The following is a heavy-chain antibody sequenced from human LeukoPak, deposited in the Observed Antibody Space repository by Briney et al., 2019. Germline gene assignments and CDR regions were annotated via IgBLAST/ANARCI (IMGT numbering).Heavy chain of an antibody. CDR3: ARGYSGNLGDF. CDR2: IYYSGST. J-gene: IGHJ4*02. Sequence: SETLSLTCTVSGGXISSYYCSWIRQPPGKGLEWIGYIYYSGSTNYNPSLKSRVTISVDTSKNQFSPKLSSVTAADTAVYYCARGYSGNLGDFWGQGTLVTASS. D-gene: IGHD1-26*01. V-gene: IGHV4-59*01. CDR1: GGXISSYY.